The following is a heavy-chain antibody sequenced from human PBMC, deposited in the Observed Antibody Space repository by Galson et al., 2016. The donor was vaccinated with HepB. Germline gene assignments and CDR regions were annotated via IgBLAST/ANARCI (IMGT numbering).Heavy chain of an antibody. V-gene: IGHV1-2*02. D-gene: IGHD2-21*02. CDR1: EYTFTAYY. J-gene: IGHJ4*02. CDR2: INPHRGAT. Sequence: SVKVSCKASEYTFTAYYLHWVRQAPGQGLEWMGWINPHRGATNYAKKFQGRVTMTRDTSISTASVELRSLRSDDTAIYYCAKDQCRCGDCFTTFDNWGQGTLVIVSS. CDR3: AKDQCRCGDCFTTFDN.